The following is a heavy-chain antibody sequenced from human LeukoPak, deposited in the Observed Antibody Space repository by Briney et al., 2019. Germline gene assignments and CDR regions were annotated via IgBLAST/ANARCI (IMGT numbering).Heavy chain of an antibody. CDR3: ARTALLCGSCYSESTDFDY. CDR2: ISGSGDNT. D-gene: IGHD2-15*01. CDR1: GFTFSSYA. Sequence: PGGSLRLSCAASGFTFSSYAMSWVRQVPGKGLEWVSVISGSGDNTNYADSVKGRFTISRDNAKNSLYLQMNSLRAEDTAVYYCARTALLCGSCYSESTDFDYWGQGTLVTVSS. V-gene: IGHV3-23*01. J-gene: IGHJ4*02.